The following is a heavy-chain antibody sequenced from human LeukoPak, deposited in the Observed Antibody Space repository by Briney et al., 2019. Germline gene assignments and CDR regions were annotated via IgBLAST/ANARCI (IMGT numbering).Heavy chain of an antibody. V-gene: IGHV4-39*07. CDR1: GGSISSSSYY. CDR2: IYYSGST. CDR3: ARDLTVVDPYYYYYGMDV. J-gene: IGHJ6*02. D-gene: IGHD4-23*01. Sequence: SETLSLTCTVSGGSISSSSYYWGWIRQPPGKGLEWIGSIYYSGSTYYNPSLKSRVTISVDTSKNQFSLKLSSVTAADTAVYYCARDLTVVDPYYYYYGMDVWGQGTTVTVSS.